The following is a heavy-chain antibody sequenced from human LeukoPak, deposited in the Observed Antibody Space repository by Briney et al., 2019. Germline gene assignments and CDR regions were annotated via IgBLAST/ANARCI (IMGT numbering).Heavy chain of an antibody. V-gene: IGHV3-23*01. J-gene: IGHJ4*02. CDR3: AKDAYYYDSSGYFDY. CDR2: ISGSGGST. CDR1: GFTFNSYA. D-gene: IGHD3-22*01. Sequence: GGSLRLSCAASGFTFNSYAMSWVRQAPGKGLEWVSAISGSGGSTYYADSVKGRFTISRDNSKNTLYLQMNSLRAEDTAVYYCAKDAYYYDSSGYFDYWGQGTLVTVSS.